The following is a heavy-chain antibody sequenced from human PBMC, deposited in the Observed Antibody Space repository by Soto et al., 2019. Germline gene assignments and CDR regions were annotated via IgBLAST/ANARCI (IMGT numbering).Heavy chain of an antibody. Sequence: QVQLQESGPGLVKPSETLSLTCTVSGGSISSYYWSWIRQPPGKGLEWIGYIYYSGSTNYNPSLTRRVTISVDTSKNQFSLKLSAVTAADTAVYYCAREIAARPNNWVDPWGQGTLVTVSS. D-gene: IGHD6-6*01. CDR2: IYYSGST. V-gene: IGHV4-59*01. CDR1: GGSISSYY. CDR3: AREIAARPNNWVDP. J-gene: IGHJ5*02.